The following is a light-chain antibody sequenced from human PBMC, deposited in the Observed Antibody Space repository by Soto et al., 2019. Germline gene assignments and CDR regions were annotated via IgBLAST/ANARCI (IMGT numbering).Light chain of an antibody. CDR2: EVN. CDR3: ISHAGSSTL. J-gene: IGLJ2*01. V-gene: IGLV2-8*01. CDR1: SSDVGGYNY. Sequence: QSVLTQPPSASGSPGQSVTISCTGTSSDVGGYNYVSWYQQHPGKAPKFVIYEVNKRPSGVPDRFSGSKSGNTASLTVSGLQAEDEADYYCISHAGSSTLFGGGTKVTV.